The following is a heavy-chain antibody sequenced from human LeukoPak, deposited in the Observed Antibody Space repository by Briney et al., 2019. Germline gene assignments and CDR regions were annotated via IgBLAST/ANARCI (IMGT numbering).Heavy chain of an antibody. Sequence: KPGGSLRLSCAASGFTFSSYSMNWVRQAPGKGLEWVSSISSSSSYIYYADSVKGRFAISRDNAKNPLYLQMNSLRAEDTAVYYCAADQGSGSYPNAFDYWGQGTLVTVSS. J-gene: IGHJ4*02. V-gene: IGHV3-21*01. CDR2: ISSSSSYI. CDR3: AADQGSGSYPNAFDY. D-gene: IGHD1-26*01. CDR1: GFTFSSYS.